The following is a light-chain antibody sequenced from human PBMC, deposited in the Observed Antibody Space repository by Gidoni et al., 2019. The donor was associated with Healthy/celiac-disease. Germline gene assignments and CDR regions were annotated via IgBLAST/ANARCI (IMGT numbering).Light chain of an antibody. V-gene: IGKV1-39*01. Sequence: IPMTQSPSSLSASVGDRDTITCRASQSISSYLNWYQQKPGKAPKLLIYAASSLQSGVPSRFSGSGSGTDFTLTISSLQPEDFATYYCQQSYSTPITFGGGTKVEIK. CDR3: QQSYSTPIT. CDR2: AAS. CDR1: QSISSY. J-gene: IGKJ4*01.